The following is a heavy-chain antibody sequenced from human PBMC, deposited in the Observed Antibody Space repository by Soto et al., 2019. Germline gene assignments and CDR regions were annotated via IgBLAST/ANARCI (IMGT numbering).Heavy chain of an antibody. D-gene: IGHD1-20*01. Sequence: QVQLQESGPGLVKPSETLSLTCTVSGDSVSNYYWSWIRQPAGRGLEWIGRVYSSGATNYNPSLNGRVTMSVDTSRNQFSRRLSCGTAADTAIYYCTKGPNWNYYYYGVDVWGQGTAVTVSS. CDR1: GDSVSNYY. J-gene: IGHJ6*02. V-gene: IGHV4-4*07. CDR2: VYSSGAT. CDR3: TKGPNWNYYYYGVDV.